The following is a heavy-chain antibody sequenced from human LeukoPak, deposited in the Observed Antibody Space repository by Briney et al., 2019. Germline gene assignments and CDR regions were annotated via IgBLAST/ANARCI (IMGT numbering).Heavy chain of an antibody. Sequence: PGGSLRLSCAASGFTFSSYSTNWVRQAPGKGLEWVSSISSSSSYIYYADSVKGRFTISRDNAKNSLYLHMNSLRAEDTAVYYCARDLRRRDGYNGFGYWGQGTLVTVSS. CDR3: ARDLRRRDGYNGFGY. J-gene: IGHJ4*02. CDR1: GFTFSSYS. CDR2: ISSSSSYI. V-gene: IGHV3-21*01. D-gene: IGHD5-24*01.